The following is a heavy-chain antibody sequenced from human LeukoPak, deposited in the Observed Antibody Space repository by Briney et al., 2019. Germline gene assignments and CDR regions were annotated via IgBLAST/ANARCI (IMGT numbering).Heavy chain of an antibody. J-gene: IGHJ6*02. D-gene: IGHD5-24*01. V-gene: IGHV3-21*01. CDR1: GLTFSSYS. Sequence: GGSLRLSCAASGLTFSSYSMNWVRQAPGKGLEWVSSISSNRGYIYYADSVRGRFTTSRDNAKNSLYLQMNSLRAEDTAVYYCAGDWVEKAMGMDVWGQGSTVTVSS. CDR2: ISSNRGYI. CDR3: AGDWVEKAMGMDV.